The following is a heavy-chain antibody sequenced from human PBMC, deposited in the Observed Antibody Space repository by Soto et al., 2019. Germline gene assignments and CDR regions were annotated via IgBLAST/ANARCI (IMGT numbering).Heavy chain of an antibody. V-gene: IGHV4-39*01. J-gene: IGHJ4*02. CDR2: IHYRGST. CDR3: ARHVPNVDY. CDR1: GGSIRSSSYD. Sequence: QLQLQESGPGLVKPSETLSLTCTVCGGSIRSSSYDWGWIRQPPGKGLEWIWSIHYRGSTYYNPSLNRRVTVCVNTSKNQFSLKLSSVTAEDTAVYYCARHVPNVDYWGQGTLVTVSS.